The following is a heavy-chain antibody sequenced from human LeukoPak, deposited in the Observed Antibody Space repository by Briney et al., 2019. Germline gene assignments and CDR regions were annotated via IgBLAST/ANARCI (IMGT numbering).Heavy chain of an antibody. D-gene: IGHD6-13*01. V-gene: IGHV3-15*01. J-gene: IGHJ5*02. CDR2: IKSKTDGGTT. CDR1: GFTFSNAW. CDR3: SGSSWYVPGWFDP. Sequence: PGGSLRLSCAASGFTFSNAWMSWVRQAPGKGLEWVGRIKSKTDGGTTDYAAPVKGRFTISRDDLKNTLYLQMNSLKTEDTTVYYCSGSSWYVPGWFDPWGQGTLVTVSS.